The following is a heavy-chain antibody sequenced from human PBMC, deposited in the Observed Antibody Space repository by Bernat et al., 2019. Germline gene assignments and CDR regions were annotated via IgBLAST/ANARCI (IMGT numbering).Heavy chain of an antibody. D-gene: IGHD4-17*01. CDR1: GFSLSTSGVG. Sequence: QITLKESGLTLVKPTQTLTLTCTFSGFSLSTSGVGVGWTRQPPGKALEWLALIYWDDDKRYSPSLKSRLTITKDTSKNQVVLTMTNMDPVDTATYYCAHRLSGDHFDYWGQGTLVTVSS. CDR3: AHRLSGDHFDY. V-gene: IGHV2-5*02. J-gene: IGHJ4*02. CDR2: IYWDDDK.